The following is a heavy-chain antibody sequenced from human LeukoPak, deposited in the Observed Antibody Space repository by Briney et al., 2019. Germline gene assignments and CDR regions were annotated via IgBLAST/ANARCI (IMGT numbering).Heavy chain of an antibody. CDR1: GYTFTGYY. CDR3: ARSRGYSGYDGKYYYYYMDV. CDR2: INPNSGGT. Sequence: RASVKVSCKASGYTFTGYYMHWVRQAPGQGLEWMGWINPNSGGTNYAQKFQGRVTMTRDTSISTAYMELSRLRSDDTAVYYCARSRGYSGYDGKYYYYYMDVWGKGTTVTVSS. J-gene: IGHJ6*03. V-gene: IGHV1-2*02. D-gene: IGHD5-12*01.